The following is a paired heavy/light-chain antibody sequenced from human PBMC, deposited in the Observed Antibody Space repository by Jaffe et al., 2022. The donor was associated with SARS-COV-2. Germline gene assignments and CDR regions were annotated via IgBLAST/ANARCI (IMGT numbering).Light chain of an antibody. Sequence: EIVLTQSPGTLSLSPGERATLSCRARQSISGNHIAWYQHKPGQAPRLLIYRSSSRATGVPDRFSGSGSGTDFTLTISRLEPEDFAVYHCQQYDSSPWTFGQGTKVEIK. J-gene: IGKJ1*01. CDR2: RSS. V-gene: IGKV3-20*01. CDR3: QQYDSSPWT. CDR1: QSISGNH.
Heavy chain of an antibody. CDR2: THYSGTT. V-gene: IGHV4-59*01. CDR1: GDSIRTYY. J-gene: IGHJ4*02. CDR3: AETEWNYGY. Sequence: QVQLQESGPGLVKPSETLSLTCTVSGDSIRTYYWSWFRQPPGKGLEWIGYTHYSGTTDYNPSLKSRVAISQDTSKKQFSLKLSSVTAADTAVYFCAETEWNYGYWGQGTLVTVSS. D-gene: IGHD1-7*01.